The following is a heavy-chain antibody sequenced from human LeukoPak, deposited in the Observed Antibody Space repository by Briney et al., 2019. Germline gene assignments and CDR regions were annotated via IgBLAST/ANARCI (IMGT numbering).Heavy chain of an antibody. J-gene: IGHJ4*02. D-gene: IGHD1-26*01. CDR3: ARVATTSPFFDY. CDR2: INPSGGST. CDR1: GYTFTSYY. Sequence: ASVKVSCKASGYTFTSYYMHWVRQAPGQGLEWMGIINPSGGSTSYAQKFQGRVTMTRDTSTGTVYVELSSLRSEDTAVYYCARVATTSPFFDYWGQGTLVTVSS. V-gene: IGHV1-46*01.